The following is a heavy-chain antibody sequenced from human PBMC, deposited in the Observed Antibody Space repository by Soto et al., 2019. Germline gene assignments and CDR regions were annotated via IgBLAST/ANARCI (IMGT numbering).Heavy chain of an antibody. V-gene: IGHV3-30-3*01. CDR3: ARALDVVTAMNTDYAYYGMDV. CDR1: GFTFSSYA. D-gene: IGHD2-21*02. CDR2: ISYDGSNK. J-gene: IGHJ6*02. Sequence: QVQLVESGGGVVQPGRSLRLSCAASGFTFSSYAMHWVRQAPGKGLEWVAVISYDGSNKYYADSVKGRFTISRDNSKNTRYRQMNSLRAEDTAVYYWARALDVVTAMNTDYAYYGMDVWGQGTTVTVSS.